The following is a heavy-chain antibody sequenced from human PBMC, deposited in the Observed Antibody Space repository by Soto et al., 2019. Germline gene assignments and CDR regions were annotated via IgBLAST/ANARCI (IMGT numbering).Heavy chain of an antibody. CDR1: GGSMSGYY. J-gene: IGHJ6*02. V-gene: IGHV4-4*07. CDR3: AGNIAAAGRRYYGMDV. D-gene: IGHD6-13*01. Sequence: QVQLQESGPGLVKPSETLSLTCTVSGGSMSGYYWSWIRQSAGKGLEWIGRVYTSETTYYNPSLKSLVTMSLDTSNNQFSLNLYSLTAADTAVYYCAGNIAAAGRRYYGMDVWGQGTTVTVSS. CDR2: VYTSETT.